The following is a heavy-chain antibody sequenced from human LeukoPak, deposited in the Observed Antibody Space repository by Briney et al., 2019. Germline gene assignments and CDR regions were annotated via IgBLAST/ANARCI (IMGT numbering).Heavy chain of an antibody. D-gene: IGHD1-26*01. CDR2: MNPNSGNT. J-gene: IGHJ5*02. V-gene: IGHV1-8*01. CDR1: GYTFTSYD. Sequence: ASVKVSCKASGYTFTSYDINWVRQATGQGLEWMGWMNPNSGNTGYAQKFQGRVTMTRNTSISTDYMELSSLRSEDTAVYNCARVYRGSQSNWFDAWGREGWSLS. CDR3: ARVYRGSQSNWFDA.